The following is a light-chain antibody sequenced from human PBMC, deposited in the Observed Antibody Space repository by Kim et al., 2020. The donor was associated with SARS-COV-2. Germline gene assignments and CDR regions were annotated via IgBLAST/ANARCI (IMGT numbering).Light chain of an antibody. Sequence: GHAGRNRCRGDSLSKDYASWYQQRPGQAPILVIYGKNNRPSGIPDRLSGSSSENTASLTITGAQAEDEADYYCNSRDSSGNHWVFGGGTKVTVL. CDR3: NSRDSSGNHWV. CDR2: GKN. CDR1: SLSKDY. V-gene: IGLV3-19*01. J-gene: IGLJ3*02.